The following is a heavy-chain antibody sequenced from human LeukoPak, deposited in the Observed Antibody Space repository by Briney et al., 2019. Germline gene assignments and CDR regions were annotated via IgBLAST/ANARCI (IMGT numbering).Heavy chain of an antibody. CDR2: INHSGST. D-gene: IGHD3-22*01. Sequence: SETLSLTCAVYGGSFSGYYWSWIRQPPGKGLEWIGEINHSGSTNYNPSLKSRVTISVDTSKNQFSLKLSSVTAADTAVHYCARGKGNYYDSSGLDYWGQGTLVTVSS. CDR3: ARGKGNYYDSSGLDY. CDR1: GGSFSGYY. V-gene: IGHV4-34*01. J-gene: IGHJ4*02.